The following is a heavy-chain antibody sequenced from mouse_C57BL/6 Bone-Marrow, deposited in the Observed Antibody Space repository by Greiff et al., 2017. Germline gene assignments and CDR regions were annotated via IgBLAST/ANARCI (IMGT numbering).Heavy chain of an antibody. CDR1: GYTFTSYG. J-gene: IGHJ1*03. CDR2: INPRSGNT. Sequence: QVQLKQSGAELVRPGASVKLSCKASGYTFTSYGISWVKQRPGQGLEWIGEINPRSGNTYYNEKFKGKATLTADKSSSTAYMELRSLTSEDSAVYFGARGGRLLREGWYYDVGGTGTTVTVTA. CDR3: ARGGRLLREGWYYDV. V-gene: IGHV1-81*01. D-gene: IGHD1-1*01.